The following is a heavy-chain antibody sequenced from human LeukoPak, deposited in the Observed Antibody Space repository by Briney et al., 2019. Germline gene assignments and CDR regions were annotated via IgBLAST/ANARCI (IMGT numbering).Heavy chain of an antibody. V-gene: IGHV3-23*01. Sequence: GGSLRLSCAASGFTFSSYAMNWVRQTPGEGLEWVSAISGTGSGTYYADSVKGRFTISRDNSKNALYLQMNSLRAEDTALYYCAKDHSNWYFDLWGRGTLLTVSS. CDR1: GFTFSSYA. J-gene: IGHJ2*01. CDR2: ISGTGSGT. CDR3: AKDHSNWYFDL.